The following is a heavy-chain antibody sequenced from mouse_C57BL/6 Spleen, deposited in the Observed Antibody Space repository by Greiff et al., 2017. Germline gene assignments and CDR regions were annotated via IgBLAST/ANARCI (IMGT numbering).Heavy chain of an antibody. Sequence: VQLQQSGAELMKPGASVKLSCTATGYTFTGYWIAWVQQRPGHGLEWIGEILPGSGSTNYNEKFNGKATFTADTSSNTAYMQLSSLTTEDSAGNYCDGSLLFSDDWGQGTSVTGSS. CDR3: DGSLLFSDD. D-gene: IGHD2-3*01. CDR1: GYTFTGYW. CDR2: ILPGSGST. J-gene: IGHJ4*01. V-gene: IGHV1-9*01.